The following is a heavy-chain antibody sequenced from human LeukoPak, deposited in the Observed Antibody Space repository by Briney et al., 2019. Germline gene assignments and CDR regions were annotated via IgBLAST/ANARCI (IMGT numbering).Heavy chain of an antibody. J-gene: IGHJ6*02. CDR2: ISYDGSNK. D-gene: IGHD6-13*01. Sequence: PGGSLRLSCAASGFTFSSYAMHWVRQAPGKGLEWVAVISYDGSNKYYADSVKGRFTISRDNSKNTLYLQMNSLRAEDTAVYYCARASSRLYSSSWYSAQRVARSYYYYYGMDVWGQGTTVTVSS. V-gene: IGHV3-30*04. CDR3: ARASSRLYSSSWYSAQRVARSYYYYYGMDV. CDR1: GFTFSSYA.